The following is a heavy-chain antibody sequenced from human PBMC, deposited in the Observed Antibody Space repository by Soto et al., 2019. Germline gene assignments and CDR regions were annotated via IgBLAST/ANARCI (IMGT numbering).Heavy chain of an antibody. CDR2: IIPIFGTA. V-gene: IGHV1-69*13. D-gene: IGHD2-21*02. CDR3: ARGYCGGDCYSVYYSYGMDV. Sequence: PSVQVSCKASGGTFSSYAISWVRQAPGQGLEWMGGIIPIFGTANKAQKFQGRVTITADESTSTAYMELSSLRFEDTAVYYCARGYCGGDCYSVYYSYGMDVWGQGTTVTVSS. CDR1: GGTFSSYA. J-gene: IGHJ6*02.